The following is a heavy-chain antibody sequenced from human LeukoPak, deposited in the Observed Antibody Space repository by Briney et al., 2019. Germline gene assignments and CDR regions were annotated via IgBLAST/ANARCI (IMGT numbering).Heavy chain of an antibody. V-gene: IGHV1-69*06. CDR3: ARGVNYDISTGYIFDY. D-gene: IGHD3-9*01. J-gene: IGHJ4*02. CDR2: IIPIFGTA. CDR1: GGTFSSYA. Sequence: SVKVSCKASGGTFSSYAISWVRQAPGQGLEWMGGIIPIFGTANYAQKFQGRVTITADKSTSTAYMELSSLRSEDTAVYYCARGVNYDISTGYIFDYWGQGTLVTVSS.